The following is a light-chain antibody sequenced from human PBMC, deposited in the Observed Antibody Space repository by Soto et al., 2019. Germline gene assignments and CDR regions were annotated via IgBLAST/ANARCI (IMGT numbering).Light chain of an antibody. V-gene: IGKV3-11*01. J-gene: IGKJ4*01. Sequence: EVVFTQSPVTLSLSPGERATLSCRASQSFRGLLAWYQQKPGQAPRLHIYDASNRATGIPARFSGSGSGTDFTLTISSLEPEDFAVYYCQQRSNWPLTFGGGTKVDIK. CDR3: QQRSNWPLT. CDR1: QSFRGL. CDR2: DAS.